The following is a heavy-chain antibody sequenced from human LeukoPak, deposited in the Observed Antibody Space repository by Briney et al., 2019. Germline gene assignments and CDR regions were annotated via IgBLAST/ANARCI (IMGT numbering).Heavy chain of an antibody. V-gene: IGHV1-2*02. Sequence: ASVKVSCKASGYTFTGYYMHWLRQAPGQGLEWMGWINPNSGGTNYAQKFQGRVTMTRDTSISTAYMELSRLRSDDTAVYYCAREALVGDGYNQNPSWFDPWGQGNLVTVSS. CDR1: GYTFTGYY. J-gene: IGHJ5*02. CDR3: AREALVGDGYNQNPSWFDP. D-gene: IGHD5-24*01. CDR2: INPNSGGT.